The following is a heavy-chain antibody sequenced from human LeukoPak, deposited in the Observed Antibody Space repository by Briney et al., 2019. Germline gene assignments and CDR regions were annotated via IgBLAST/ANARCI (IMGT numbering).Heavy chain of an antibody. Sequence: QAGGSLRLSCAASGFTFSSYAMSWVRQAPGKGLEWVSAISGSGGSTYYADSVKGRFTISRDNSKNTLYLQMNSLRAEDTAVYYCARDGCPSCYYGDAFDIWGQGTMVTVSS. D-gene: IGHD2-2*01. CDR3: ARDGCPSCYYGDAFDI. CDR2: ISGSGGST. J-gene: IGHJ3*02. V-gene: IGHV3-23*01. CDR1: GFTFSSYA.